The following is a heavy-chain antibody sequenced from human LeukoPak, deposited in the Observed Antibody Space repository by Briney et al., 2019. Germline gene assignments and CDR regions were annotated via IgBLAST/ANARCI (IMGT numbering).Heavy chain of an antibody. V-gene: IGHV4-59*01. CDR1: GGSISSYY. CDR2: IYYGGST. J-gene: IGHJ4*02. Sequence: SETLSLTCTVSGGSISSYYWSWIRQPPGKGLEWIGYIYYGGSTNYNPSLKSRVTISVDTSKNQFSLKLSSVTAADTAVYYCARVMYYYGSGPFDYWGQGTLVTVSS. CDR3: ARVMYYYGSGPFDY. D-gene: IGHD3-10*01.